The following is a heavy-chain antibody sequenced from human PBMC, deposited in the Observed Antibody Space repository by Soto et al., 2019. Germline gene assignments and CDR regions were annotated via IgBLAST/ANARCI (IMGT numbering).Heavy chain of an antibody. J-gene: IGHJ4*02. CDR3: ARGNSPVDVY. V-gene: IGHV3-48*04. CDR2: ITTSGTTM. D-gene: IGHD2-21*01. CDR1: GFTFSSYS. Sequence: GGSLRLSCAASGFTFSSYSMNWVRQAPGKGLEWVSYITTSGTTMYYADSVEGRFTTSRDNAKNSLFLQMNSLRAEDTAVYYCARGNSPVDVYWGQGTLVTVSS.